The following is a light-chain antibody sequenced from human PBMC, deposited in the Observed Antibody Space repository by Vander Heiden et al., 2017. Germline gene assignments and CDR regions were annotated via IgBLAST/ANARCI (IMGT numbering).Light chain of an antibody. CDR1: KIGSES. V-gene: IGLV3-21*02. J-gene: IGLJ1*01. CDR2: DDS. CDR3: QVWDSSSDHYV. Sequence: SYVLTQPPSVPVAPGQPARITCGGNKIGSESVHWYRQKPGQAPVLVVHDDSDRPSGIPERFSGSNSGNTATLTISRVEAGDEADYYCQVWDSSSDHYVFGTGTKVTVL.